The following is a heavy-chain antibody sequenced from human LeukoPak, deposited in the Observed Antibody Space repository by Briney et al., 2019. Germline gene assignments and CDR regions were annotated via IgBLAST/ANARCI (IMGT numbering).Heavy chain of an antibody. D-gene: IGHD3-22*01. V-gene: IGHV1-8*02. CDR2: MNPNSGHT. J-gene: IGHJ5*02. CDR3: ARSYYYDSSGDNRFVP. CDR1: GYTFTSYG. Sequence: ASVKVSCKASGYTFTSYGINWVRQAPGQGLGWMGWMNPNSGHTGYAQKFQGRVTMTRNTSITTAYMELSSLTSEDTAVYYCARSYYYDSSGDNRFVPWGQGTLVPVSS.